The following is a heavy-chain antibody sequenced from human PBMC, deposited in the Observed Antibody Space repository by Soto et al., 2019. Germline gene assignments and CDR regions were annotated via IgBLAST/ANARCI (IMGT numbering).Heavy chain of an antibody. CDR2: IIPIFGTA. D-gene: IGHD6-13*01. CDR1: RGTFSSYA. V-gene: IGHV1-69*01. CDR3: ARSPGYSSPGWFDP. J-gene: IGHJ5*02. Sequence: QVQLVQSGAEVKKPGSSVKVSCKASRGTFSSYAISWVRQAPGQGLEWMAGIIPIFGTANYAQKFQGRVTIPVDESTSTAYMELSSLRSEDTAVYYCARSPGYSSPGWFDPWGQGTLVTVSS.